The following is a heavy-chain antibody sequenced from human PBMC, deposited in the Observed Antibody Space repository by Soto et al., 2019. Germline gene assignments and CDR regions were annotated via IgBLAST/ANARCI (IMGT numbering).Heavy chain of an antibody. J-gene: IGHJ4*02. CDR3: ARTTPVRFFDYLVSPAFFDY. CDR1: GGSISSSSYY. Sequence: SETLSLTCTVSGGSISSSSYYWGWIRQPPGKGLEWIGSIYYSGSTYYNPSLKSRVTISVDTSKNQFSLKLSSVTAVDTAVYYCARTTPVRFFDYLVSPAFFDYWGQGILVTVSS. CDR2: IYYSGST. V-gene: IGHV4-39*07. D-gene: IGHD3-9*01.